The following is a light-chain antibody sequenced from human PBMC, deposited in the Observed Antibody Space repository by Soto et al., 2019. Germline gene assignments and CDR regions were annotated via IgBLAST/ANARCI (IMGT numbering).Light chain of an antibody. CDR3: YTYAGGSTYL. J-gene: IGLJ1*01. V-gene: IGLV2-23*01. Sequence: QSVLTQPASVSGSPGQSITISCTGTSSDVGRYSLLSWYQHHPGKAPKLIIYEDIKGPSGVSNRFSGSKSGNTASLRISGLQAEDEADYYCYTYAGGSTYLFGTGTKVTVL. CDR2: EDI. CDR1: SSDVGRYSL.